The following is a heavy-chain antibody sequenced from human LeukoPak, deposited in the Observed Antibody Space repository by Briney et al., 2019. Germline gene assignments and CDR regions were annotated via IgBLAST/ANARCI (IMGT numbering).Heavy chain of an antibody. D-gene: IGHD3-16*01. CDR3: ASEAHRGGGFDS. Sequence: TPSETLSLTCTVSGGSISSNIYYWGWIRQPPGKGLEWIANIYYTGNTYYNPSLKSRVTISVDTSKNQFSLTLSSVTAADTAVYYCASEAHRGGGFDSWGQRTMVTVSS. CDR2: IYYTGNT. CDR1: GGSISSNIYY. J-gene: IGHJ4*02. V-gene: IGHV4-39*01.